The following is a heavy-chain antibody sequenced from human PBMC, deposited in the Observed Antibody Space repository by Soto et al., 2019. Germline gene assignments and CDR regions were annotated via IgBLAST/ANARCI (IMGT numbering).Heavy chain of an antibody. Sequence: SETLSLTCTVSGGSISSGDYYWSWIRQPPGKGLEWIGYIYYSGSTNYNPSLKSRVTISVDTSKNQFSLRLSSVTAADTAVYYCARGDKYCSGGTCYVNWFDPWGQGTLVTVSS. CDR1: GGSISSGDYY. J-gene: IGHJ5*02. D-gene: IGHD2-15*01. CDR2: IYYSGST. V-gene: IGHV4-61*08. CDR3: ARGDKYCSGGTCYVNWFDP.